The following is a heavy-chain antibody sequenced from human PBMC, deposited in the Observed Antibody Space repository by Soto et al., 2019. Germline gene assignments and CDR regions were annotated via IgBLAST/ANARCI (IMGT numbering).Heavy chain of an antibody. V-gene: IGHV3-33*01. CDR1: GFTFSSYG. J-gene: IGHJ4*02. CDR2: IWYDGSNK. CDR3: ARRYYYDSSGSLDY. D-gene: IGHD3-22*01. Sequence: QVQLVESGGGVVQPGRSLRLSCAASGFTFSSYGMHWVRQAPGKGLEWVAVIWYDGSNKYYADSVKGRFTISRDNSKNTLYLQMNSLRAEDTAVYYCARRYYYDSSGSLDYWGQGTLVTVSS.